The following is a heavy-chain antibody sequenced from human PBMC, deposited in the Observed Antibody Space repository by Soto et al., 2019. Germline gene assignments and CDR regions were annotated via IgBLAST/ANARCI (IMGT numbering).Heavy chain of an antibody. Sequence: FGYSFSSYWIGWVRKMPGKGLEWMGLIYPGDSDTRYSPSFQGQVTISADKSINTAYLQWSSLEASDTAMYYCARPRVLGGHDAFDIWGPGTMVIVS. CDR3: ARPRVLGGHDAFDI. D-gene: IGHD3-10*01. V-gene: IGHV5-51*01. CDR2: IYPGDSDT. J-gene: IGHJ3*02. CDR1: GYSFSSYW.